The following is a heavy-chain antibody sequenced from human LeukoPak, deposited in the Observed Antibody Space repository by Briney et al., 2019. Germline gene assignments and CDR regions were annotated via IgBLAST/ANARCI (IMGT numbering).Heavy chain of an antibody. CDR1: GFTFSSYA. CDR3: ARDLRGIAVAGTSIDY. D-gene: IGHD6-19*01. Sequence: GGSLRLSCAASGFTFSSYAMSWVRQAPGKGLEWVSAISGSGGSTYYADSVKGRFTISRDNSKNTLSLQLNTLRAEDTAVYYCARDLRGIAVAGTSIDYWGQGTLVTVSS. V-gene: IGHV3-23*01. J-gene: IGHJ4*02. CDR2: ISGSGGST.